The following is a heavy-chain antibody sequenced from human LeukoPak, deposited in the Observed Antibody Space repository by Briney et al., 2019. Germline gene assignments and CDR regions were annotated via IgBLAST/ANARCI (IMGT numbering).Heavy chain of an antibody. D-gene: IGHD5-24*01. CDR2: IKQDGSGK. CDR1: GLTFSNYW. J-gene: IGHJ5*02. Sequence: GGSLRLSCAASGLTFSNYWMIWVRQAPGKGLEWVGNIKQDGSGKRYADSVRGRFTISRDNAQTSLYLQMNSLRAEDTAVYYCARASDPWLQLTWGQGTLVTVSS. CDR3: ARASDPWLQLT. V-gene: IGHV3-7*05.